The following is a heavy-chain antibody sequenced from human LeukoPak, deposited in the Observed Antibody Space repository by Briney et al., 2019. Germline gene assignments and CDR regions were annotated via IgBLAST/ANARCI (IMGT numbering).Heavy chain of an antibody. Sequence: SETLSLTCAVSGVPFSNYYWSWVRQSPRQGLEWIGEINHSGYNNYNPSLKSRVTMSIDKSKNQFSLRLTSVTAADTGVYYCTRAVAGHPDWGQGTLVTVSS. D-gene: IGHD5-12*01. CDR1: GVPFSNYY. V-gene: IGHV4-34*01. CDR3: TRAVAGHPD. CDR2: INHSGYN. J-gene: IGHJ4*02.